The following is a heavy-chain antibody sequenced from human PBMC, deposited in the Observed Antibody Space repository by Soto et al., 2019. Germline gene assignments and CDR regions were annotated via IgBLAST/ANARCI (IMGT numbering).Heavy chain of an antibody. Sequence: GGSLRLSCAASGFTVSSNYMSWVRQAPGKGLEWVSVIYSGGSTYYEDSVKGRFTISRHNSKNTLYLQMNSLRAEDTAVYYCARVYDTRGNYYYYYMDVWGKGTTVTVSS. CDR1: GFTVSSNY. CDR3: ARVYDTRGNYYYYYMDV. V-gene: IGHV3-53*04. CDR2: IYSGGST. J-gene: IGHJ6*03. D-gene: IGHD3-22*01.